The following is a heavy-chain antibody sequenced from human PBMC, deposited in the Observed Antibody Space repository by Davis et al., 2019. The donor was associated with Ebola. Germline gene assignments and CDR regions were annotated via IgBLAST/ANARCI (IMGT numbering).Heavy chain of an antibody. CDR3: ARAVPATQNLDY. CDR2: INPNSGGT. J-gene: IGHJ4*02. Sequence: AASVKVSCKASGYTFTGYYMHWVRQAPGQGLEWMGWINPNSGGTNYAQKFQGRVTMTRDTSINTAYMELSRLRSDDTAVYYCARAVPATQNLDYWGQGTLVTVSS. CDR1: GYTFTGYY. V-gene: IGHV1-2*02. D-gene: IGHD2-15*01.